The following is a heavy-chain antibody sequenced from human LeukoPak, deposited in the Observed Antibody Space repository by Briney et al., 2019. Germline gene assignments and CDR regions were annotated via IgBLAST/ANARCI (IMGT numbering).Heavy chain of an antibody. D-gene: IGHD3-10*02. CDR1: GFTFNTYA. CDR3: AKGVNYFVLEY. V-gene: IGHV3-23*01. J-gene: IGHJ4*02. Sequence: GGSLRLSCAASGFTFNTYAMSWVRQAPGKGLERVSAISPSGGITYYEDSVKGRFTISRDNSKNTLYLQMNSLRAEDTAVYYCAKGVNYFVLEYWGQGTLVTISS. CDR2: ISPSGGIT.